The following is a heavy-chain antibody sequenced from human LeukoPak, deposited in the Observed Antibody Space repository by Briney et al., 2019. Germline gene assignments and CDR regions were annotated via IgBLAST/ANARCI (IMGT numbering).Heavy chain of an antibody. CDR1: GDSISSSSYY. Sequence: SETLSLTCTVSGDSISSSSYYWGWIRQPPGKGLEWIGNIYYSGNTYYNPSLKSRVTISVDTSKNQLSLKLSSVTAADTAVYYCARLTYGSGSYWYFDYWGQGTLVTVSS. D-gene: IGHD3-10*01. CDR3: ARLTYGSGSYWYFDY. CDR2: IYYSGNT. J-gene: IGHJ4*02. V-gene: IGHV4-39*01.